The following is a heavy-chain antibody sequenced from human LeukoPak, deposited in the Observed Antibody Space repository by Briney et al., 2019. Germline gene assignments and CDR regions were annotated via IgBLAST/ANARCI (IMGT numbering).Heavy chain of an antibody. Sequence: SATLSLTCTVSGGSMSSYYWSWVRQPPGKGLEWIGNIHHSGSTNYHSSLKSRVTMSIDTSKNLFSLNLSSVTAADTAVYYCAGWVWTVSRVEYFEKWGQGTLVTVSS. CDR3: AGWVWTVSRVEYFEK. CDR2: IHHSGST. CDR1: GGSMSSYY. J-gene: IGHJ1*01. V-gene: IGHV4-59*01. D-gene: IGHD3/OR15-3a*01.